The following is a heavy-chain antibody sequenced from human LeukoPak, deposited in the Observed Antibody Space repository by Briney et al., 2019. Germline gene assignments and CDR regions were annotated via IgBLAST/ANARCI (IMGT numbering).Heavy chain of an antibody. CDR3: ARERGDFRFVDI. CDR1: GGSISSYY. V-gene: IGHV4-59*01. CDR2: IDDSGST. J-gene: IGHJ3*02. Sequence: SETLSLTCTVSGGSISSYYWSWIRQPRGKGLEWIGYIDDSGSTNYNPSLKSRVTISVDASKNQFSLKLSSVTAADTAVYYCARERGDFRFVDIWGQGTMVIVSS. D-gene: IGHD3-16*01.